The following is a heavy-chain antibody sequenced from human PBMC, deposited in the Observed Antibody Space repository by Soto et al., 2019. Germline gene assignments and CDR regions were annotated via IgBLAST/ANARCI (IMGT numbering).Heavy chain of an antibody. V-gene: IGHV4-4*07. D-gene: IGHD6-13*01. J-gene: IGHJ4*02. CDR2: IYTSGST. CDR1: GGSISSYY. CDR3: ARDFSSSSWYWDYFDY. Sequence: QVQLQESGPGLVKPSETLSLTCTVSGGSISSYYWSWIRQPAGKGLEWIGRIYTSGSTNYNPSLKSRVTMSVDTSKNQFSLKLSSVTAADTAVYYCARDFSSSSWYWDYFDYWGQGTLVTVSS.